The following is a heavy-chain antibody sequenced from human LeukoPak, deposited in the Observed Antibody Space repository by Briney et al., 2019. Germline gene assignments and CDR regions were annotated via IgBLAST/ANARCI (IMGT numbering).Heavy chain of an antibody. J-gene: IGHJ5*02. CDR3: ARTRSPNYDFWSGHYFWFDP. CDR2: ISISGGST. V-gene: IGHV3-23*01. Sequence: GGSLRLSCAASGFAFSTYGMSWVRQAPGKGLEGVSTISISGGSTYYADSVKGRVTISRDKSKNTLYLQMNSLRAEDTAVYYCARTRSPNYDFWSGHYFWFDPWGQGTLATVSS. CDR1: GFAFSTYG. D-gene: IGHD3-3*01.